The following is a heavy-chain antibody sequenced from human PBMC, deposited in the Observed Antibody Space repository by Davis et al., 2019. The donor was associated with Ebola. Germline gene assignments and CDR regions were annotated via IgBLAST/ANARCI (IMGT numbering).Heavy chain of an antibody. V-gene: IGHV4-31*03. J-gene: IGHJ6*02. CDR3: ARDLTYYYGMDV. CDR2: IYYSGST. CDR1: GGSISSGGYY. Sequence: MPSHPLSLPCPLPGGSISSGGYYWSWIRQHPGKGLEWIGYIYYSGSTYYNPSLKSRVTISVDTSKNQFSLKLSSVTAADTAVYYCARDLTYYYGMDVWGQGTTVTVSS.